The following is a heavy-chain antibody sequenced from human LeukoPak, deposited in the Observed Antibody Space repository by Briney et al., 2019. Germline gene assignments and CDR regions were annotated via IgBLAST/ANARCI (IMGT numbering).Heavy chain of an antibody. Sequence: GGSLRLSCAASGFIVSNNYMSWVRQAPGKGLEWVAVVYSGGSTYYADSVKGRLTISRDNSKNTLYLQMNSLRAEDTAVYYCAKSYYGSGSWDFDYWGQGTLVTVSS. CDR1: GFIVSNNY. CDR2: VYSGGST. D-gene: IGHD3-10*01. J-gene: IGHJ4*02. CDR3: AKSYYGSGSWDFDY. V-gene: IGHV3-53*01.